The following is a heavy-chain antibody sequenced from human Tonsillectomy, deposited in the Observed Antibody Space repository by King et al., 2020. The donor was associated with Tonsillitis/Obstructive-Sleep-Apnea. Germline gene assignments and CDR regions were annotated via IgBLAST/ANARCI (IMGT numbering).Heavy chain of an antibody. CDR2: IYYSGST. CDR1: GGSISSYY. V-gene: IGHV4-59*01. J-gene: IGHJ3*02. CDR3: ARERTSPDAFDI. Sequence: QLQESGPGLVKPSETLSLTCTVSGGSISSYYWSWIRQPPGKGLEWIWYIYYSGSTNYNPSLKSRVTISGDTSKNQFSLKLSSVTAADTAVYYCARERTSPDAFDIWGQGTMVTVSS.